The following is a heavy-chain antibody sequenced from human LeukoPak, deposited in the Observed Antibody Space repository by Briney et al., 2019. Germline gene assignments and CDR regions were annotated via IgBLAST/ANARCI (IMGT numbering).Heavy chain of an antibody. D-gene: IGHD6-19*01. V-gene: IGHV3-9*01. CDR3: AKDKSQAVAGRFDY. CDR1: GFTFDDYA. Sequence: PGGSLRLSCAASGFTFDDYAMHRVRQAPGKGLEWVSGISWNSGSIGYADSVKGRFTISRDDAKNSLYLQMNSLRAEDTALYYCAKDKSQAVAGRFDYWGQGTLVTVSS. CDR2: ISWNSGSI. J-gene: IGHJ4*02.